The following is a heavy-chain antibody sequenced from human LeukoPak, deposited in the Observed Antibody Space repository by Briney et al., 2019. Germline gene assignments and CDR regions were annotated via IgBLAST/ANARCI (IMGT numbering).Heavy chain of an antibody. CDR3: ARLGGGRYSDY. CDR2: IYYTGST. D-gene: IGHD3-16*01. V-gene: IGHV4-59*08. Sequence: SSETRSLTCTVSGGSISSYYWSWIRQPPGKGLEWIGCIYYTGSTTYNPSLKSRVTISVDTSKNQFSLKLSSVTAADTAVYYCARLGGGRYSDYWGQGTLVTVSS. J-gene: IGHJ4*02. CDR1: GGSISSYY.